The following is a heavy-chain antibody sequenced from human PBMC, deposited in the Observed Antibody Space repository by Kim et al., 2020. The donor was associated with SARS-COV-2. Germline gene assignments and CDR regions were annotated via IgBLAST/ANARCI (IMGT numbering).Heavy chain of an antibody. CDR3: ARETGFMVRGVIPYYFDY. D-gene: IGHD3-10*01. CDR2: ISAYNGNT. V-gene: IGHV1-18*01. CDR1: GYTFTSYG. Sequence: ASVKVSCKASGYTFTSYGISWVRQAPGKGLEWMGWISAYNGNTNYAQKLQGRVTMTTDTSTSTAYMELRSLRSDDTAVYYCARETGFMVRGVIPYYFDYWGQGTLVTVSS. J-gene: IGHJ4*02.